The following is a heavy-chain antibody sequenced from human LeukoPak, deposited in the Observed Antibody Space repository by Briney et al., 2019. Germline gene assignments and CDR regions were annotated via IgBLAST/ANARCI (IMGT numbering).Heavy chain of an antibody. D-gene: IGHD4-23*01. J-gene: IGHJ3*02. CDR3: AGIDNGGRGDAFDI. V-gene: IGHV4-4*07. CDR1: GGSINSHY. CDR2: IYTSGST. Sequence: SETLSLTCTVSGGSINSHYWSWIRQPAGKGLEWIGRIYTSGSTNYTPSLKSRVTMSIDASKNQFSLKLSSVTAADTAVYYCAGIDNGGRGDAFDIWGQGTVITVPS.